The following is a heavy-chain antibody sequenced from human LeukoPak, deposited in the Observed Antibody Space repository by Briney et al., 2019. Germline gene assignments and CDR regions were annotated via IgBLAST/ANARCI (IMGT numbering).Heavy chain of an antibody. D-gene: IGHD3-22*01. CDR1: GVTVSNNY. Sequence: GGSLRLSCAASGVTVSNNYMTWVRQAPGKGLEWVSVIYSGGTTYYADSVKGRFTISRDNSKNTVYLQMNSLRAEDTAVYYCAKDPLGGYRTDAFDIWGQGTMVTVSS. CDR2: IYSGGTT. V-gene: IGHV3-53*01. J-gene: IGHJ3*02. CDR3: AKDPLGGYRTDAFDI.